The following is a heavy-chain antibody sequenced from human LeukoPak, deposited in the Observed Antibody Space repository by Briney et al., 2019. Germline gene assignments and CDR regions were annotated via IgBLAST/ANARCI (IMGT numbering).Heavy chain of an antibody. V-gene: IGHV4-34*01. CDR2: INHSGST. J-gene: IGHJ5*02. D-gene: IGHD3-10*01. CDR3: VRGGDYYASGTYYAFDP. Sequence: SETLSLTCAVYGGSFSGYYWSWIRQPPGKGLEWIGEINHSGSTNYNPSLKSRVTISVDTSKNQFSPKLSSVTAADTAVYYCVRGGDYYASGTYYAFDPWGQGTLVTVSS. CDR1: GGSFSGYY.